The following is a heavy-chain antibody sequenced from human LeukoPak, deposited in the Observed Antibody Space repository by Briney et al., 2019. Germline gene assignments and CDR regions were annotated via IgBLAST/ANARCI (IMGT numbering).Heavy chain of an antibody. CDR2: ISGSGDRT. D-gene: IGHD1-1*01. CDR1: GFTFSSYA. V-gene: IGHV3-23*01. Sequence: GGSLRLSCAASGFTFSSYAMSWVRQAPGKGLEWVSVISGSGDRTYYGDSVKGRFTVSRDNSKNSLYLQMNSLRAEDTAMYYCGTEDYWGQGTLVTVSS. CDR3: GTEDY. J-gene: IGHJ4*02.